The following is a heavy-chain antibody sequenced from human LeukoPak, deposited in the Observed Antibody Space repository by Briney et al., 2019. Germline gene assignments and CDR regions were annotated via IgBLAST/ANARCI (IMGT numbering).Heavy chain of an antibody. CDR2: IYSGGST. CDR1: GFTVSSNY. CDR3: ARDRWGDSSGYYYITT. D-gene: IGHD3-22*01. Sequence: PGGSLRLSCAASGFTVSSNYMSWVRQAPGKGLEWVSVIYSGGSTYYADSVKGRFTISRDNSKNTLYLQMNSLRAEDTAVYYCARDRWGDSSGYYYITTWGQGTLVTVSS. V-gene: IGHV3-53*01. J-gene: IGHJ5*02.